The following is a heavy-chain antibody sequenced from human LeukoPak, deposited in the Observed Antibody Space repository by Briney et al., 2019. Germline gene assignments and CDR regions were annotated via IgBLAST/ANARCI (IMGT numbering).Heavy chain of an antibody. D-gene: IGHD3-22*01. CDR3: ASGPDLDDYYDSSGYYYG. CDR2: TYTSGST. Sequence: SETLSLTCTVSGGSISSYYWTWIRQPAGKGLEWIGRTYTSGSTNYNPSLKSRVTMSVDTSKNQFSLKLTSVTVADTAVYYCASGPDLDDYYDSSGYYYGWGQGTLVTVSS. CDR1: GGSISSYY. V-gene: IGHV4-4*07. J-gene: IGHJ4*02.